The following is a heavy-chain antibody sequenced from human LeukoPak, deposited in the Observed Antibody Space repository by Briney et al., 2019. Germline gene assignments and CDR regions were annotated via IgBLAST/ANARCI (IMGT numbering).Heavy chain of an antibody. Sequence: PSETLSLTCAVYGASFSGSYWSWIRQPPGKGLEWIGEINRSGTTNYNPSLKSRVTMSVDTSKNQFSLKLSSMTAADTAVYYCAREACSSGSCDAFDIWGQGTMVTVSS. CDR2: INRSGTT. V-gene: IGHV4-34*01. CDR1: GASFSGSY. CDR3: AREACSSGSCDAFDI. J-gene: IGHJ3*02. D-gene: IGHD2-15*01.